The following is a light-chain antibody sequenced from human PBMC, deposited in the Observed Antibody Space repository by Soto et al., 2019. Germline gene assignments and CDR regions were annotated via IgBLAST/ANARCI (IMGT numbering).Light chain of an antibody. V-gene: IGKV3-20*01. CDR1: QSVSNDY. CDR2: AAS. Sequence: EIVLTQSPGTLALSLGERAILSCRASQSVSNDYLAWYQQKPDQPPRLLIYAASMRATGLADRFSGSRSGTDFTLTVSRLEPEDFAVYYCQQFGGSPLISFGPGTKVEVK. CDR3: QQFGGSPLIS. J-gene: IGKJ3*01.